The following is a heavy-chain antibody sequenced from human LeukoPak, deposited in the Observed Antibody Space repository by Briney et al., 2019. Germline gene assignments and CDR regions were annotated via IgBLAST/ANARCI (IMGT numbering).Heavy chain of an antibody. V-gene: IGHV4-39*07. D-gene: IGHD2-8*01. Sequence: SETLSLTCTVSGGSIRSRSNYWGWTRQPPGKGLEWIGEINHSGSTNYNPSLKSRVTISVDTSKNQFSLKLSSVTAADTAVYYCARVGSSWRMLYDAFGIWGQGTMVTVSS. CDR2: INHSGST. J-gene: IGHJ3*02. CDR1: GGSIRSRSNY. CDR3: ARVGSSWRMLYDAFGI.